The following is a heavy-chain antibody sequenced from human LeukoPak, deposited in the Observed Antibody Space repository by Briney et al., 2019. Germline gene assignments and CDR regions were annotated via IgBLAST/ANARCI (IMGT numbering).Heavy chain of an antibody. CDR1: GGSFSNYY. CDR2: INRSGST. J-gene: IGHJ6*03. V-gene: IGHV4-34*01. D-gene: IGHD2-2*01. CDR3: ARVSCSSTSCYGYYYYMDV. Sequence: PSETLSLTCAVYGGSFSNYYWSWIRQPPGKGLEWIGEINRSGSTNYNPSLKSRVTISVDTSKNQFSLKLSSVTAADTAVYYCARVSCSSTSCYGYYYYMDVWGKGTTVTVSS.